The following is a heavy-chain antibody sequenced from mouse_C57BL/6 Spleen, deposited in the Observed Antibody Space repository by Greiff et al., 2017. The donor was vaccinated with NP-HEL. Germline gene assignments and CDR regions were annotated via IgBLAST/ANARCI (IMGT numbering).Heavy chain of an antibody. CDR3: ARSYDYLDY. D-gene: IGHD2-3*01. Sequence: QVQLKQSGAELVRPGTSVKVSCKASGYAFTNYLIEWVKQRPGQGLEWIGVINPGSGGTNYNEKFKGKATLTADKSSSTAYMQLSSLTSEDSAVYFCARSYDYLDYWGQGTTLTVSS. CDR2: INPGSGGT. CDR1: GYAFTNYL. J-gene: IGHJ2*01. V-gene: IGHV1-54*01.